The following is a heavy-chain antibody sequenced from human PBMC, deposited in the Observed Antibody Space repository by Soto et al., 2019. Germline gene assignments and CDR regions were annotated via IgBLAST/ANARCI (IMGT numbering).Heavy chain of an antibody. J-gene: IGHJ4*02. D-gene: IGHD3-10*01. CDR1: GFTFSGYS. CDR3: ARGTYNSPRSVD. Sequence: HPGGSLRLSCAVSGFTFSGYSMNWVRQAPGKGLEWICFISASSDTTYYADSVKGRFTISRDNAKNSLYLQMNSLRAEDTAIYYCARGTYNSPRSVDWGQGTLVTVSS. V-gene: IGHV3-48*01. CDR2: ISASSDTT.